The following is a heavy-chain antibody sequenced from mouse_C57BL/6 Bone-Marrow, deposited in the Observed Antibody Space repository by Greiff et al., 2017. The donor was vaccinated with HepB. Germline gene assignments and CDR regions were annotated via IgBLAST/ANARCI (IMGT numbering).Heavy chain of an antibody. CDR1: GYAFSSSW. D-gene: IGHD1-1*01. CDR3: ARDYGSRAPDV. Sequence: LEESGPELVKPGASVKISCKASGYAFSSSWMNWVKQRPGKGLEWIGRIYPGDGDTNYNGKFKGKATLTADKSSSTAYMQLSSLTSEDSAVYFCARDYGSRAPDVWGTGTTVTVSS. V-gene: IGHV1-82*01. J-gene: IGHJ1*03. CDR2: IYPGDGDT.